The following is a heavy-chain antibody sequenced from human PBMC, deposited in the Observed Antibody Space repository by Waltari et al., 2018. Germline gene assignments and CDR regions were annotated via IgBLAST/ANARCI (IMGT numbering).Heavy chain of an antibody. CDR3: ASDLAGPKDR. V-gene: IGHV3-74*01. CDR1: GFTVSRFW. J-gene: IGHJ5*02. CDR2: TNEDESIT. Sequence: EVLLVESGGGLVQPGGSLRLLCAASGFTVSRFWMHWVRQAPGKGLAWVSRTNEDESITSYAESVKGRFTISRDNAKSTLYLQLNSLRAEDTAVYYCASDLAGPKDRWGQGTLVTVSS.